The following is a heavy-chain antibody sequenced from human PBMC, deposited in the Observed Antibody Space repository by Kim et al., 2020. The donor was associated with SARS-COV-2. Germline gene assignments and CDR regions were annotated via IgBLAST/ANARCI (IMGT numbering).Heavy chain of an antibody. V-gene: IGHV3-11*06. D-gene: IGHD6-19*01. CDR3: ASGSGWHLEYFQH. J-gene: IGHJ1*01. Sequence: YADSVKGRFTISRDNAKNSLYLQMNSLRAEDTAVYYCASGSGWHLEYFQHWGQGTLVTVSS.